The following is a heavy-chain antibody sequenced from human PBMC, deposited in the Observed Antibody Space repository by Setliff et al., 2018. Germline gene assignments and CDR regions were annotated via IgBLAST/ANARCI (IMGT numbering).Heavy chain of an antibody. CDR2: ISAYNGYI. V-gene: IGHV1-18*01. CDR3: ARAPGTVVVPASRSAFDI. Sequence: ASVKVSCKAFGYTFAKYGTSWVRQAPGQGLEWMGWISAYNGYIIYAQKLQGRVTMTTDTSTSTAYMEVRSLRSDDTAVYYCARAPGTVVVPASRSAFDIWGQGTMVTVSS. CDR1: GYTFAKYG. J-gene: IGHJ3*02. D-gene: IGHD2-2*01.